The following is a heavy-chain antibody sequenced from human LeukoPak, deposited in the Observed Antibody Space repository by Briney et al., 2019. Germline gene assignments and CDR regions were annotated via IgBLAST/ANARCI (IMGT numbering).Heavy chain of an antibody. J-gene: IGHJ4*02. CDR2: IYPGDSDT. CDR1: GYRLTSYW. V-gene: IGHV5-51*01. CDR3: ARRLLGYCSGGSCEYYFDY. D-gene: IGHD2-15*01. Sequence: GESLKISCKGSGYRLTSYWIGWVRQMPGKGLEWMGIIYPGDSDTRYSPSFQGQVTISADKSISTAYLQWSSLKASDTAMYYCARRLLGYCSGGSCEYYFDYWGQGTLVTVSS.